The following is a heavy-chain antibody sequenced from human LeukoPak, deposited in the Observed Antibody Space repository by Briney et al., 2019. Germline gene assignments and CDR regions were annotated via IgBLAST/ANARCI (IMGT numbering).Heavy chain of an antibody. J-gene: IGHJ5*01. Sequence: GGSLRLSCVASGFTFSDYYMNWIRQAPGKGLEWVSYISSSSYYTNYADSVRGRFTISRDNAKNSLYLQMSSLRAEDTAVYYCAKAPDSVWGSYRNNYFDSWGQGTLVSVS. CDR3: AKAPDSVWGSYRNNYFDS. V-gene: IGHV3-11*05. CDR1: GFTFSDYY. D-gene: IGHD3-16*02. CDR2: ISSSSYYT.